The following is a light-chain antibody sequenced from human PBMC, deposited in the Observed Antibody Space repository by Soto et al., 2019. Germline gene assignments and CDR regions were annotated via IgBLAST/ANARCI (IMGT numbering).Light chain of an antibody. Sequence: DVQMTQSPPSLSASVGDIVTITFRASQRVNNYLNWYQQKPGEAPKPLIYAASSLQIGVPSRFGGSGSGTDFTLAISGLQPEDFAIYYCQQSYITPWTFGQGTKVDIK. CDR1: QRVNNY. V-gene: IGKV1-39*01. CDR3: QQSYITPWT. CDR2: AAS. J-gene: IGKJ1*01.